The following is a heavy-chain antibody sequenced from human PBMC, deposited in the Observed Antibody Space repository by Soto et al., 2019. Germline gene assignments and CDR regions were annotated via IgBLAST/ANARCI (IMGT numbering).Heavy chain of an antibody. CDR3: ARRLSDDYYGSGPYYYYGMDV. V-gene: IGHV4-31*03. D-gene: IGHD3-10*01. Sequence: SETLSLTCTVSGGSISSGGYYWSWIRQHPGKGLEWIGYIYYSGSTYYNPSLKSRVTISVDTSKNQFSLELSSVTAADTAVYYCARRLSDDYYGSGPYYYYGMDVWGQGTTVTVSS. CDR1: GGSISSGGYY. CDR2: IYYSGST. J-gene: IGHJ6*02.